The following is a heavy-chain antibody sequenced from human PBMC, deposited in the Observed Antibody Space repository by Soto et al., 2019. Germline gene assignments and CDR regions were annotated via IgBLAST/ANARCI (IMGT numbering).Heavy chain of an antibody. CDR3: ARGGDSSSWYPNYFDY. CDR2: IYYSGST. Sequence: SETLSLTCTVAGGSISSCDYYWSWIRQPPGKGLEWIGYIYYSGSTYYNPSLKSRVTISVDTSKNQFSLKLSSVTAADTAVYYCARGGDSSSWYPNYFDYWGQGTLVTVSS. J-gene: IGHJ4*02. CDR1: GGSISSCDYY. D-gene: IGHD6-13*01. V-gene: IGHV4-30-4*01.